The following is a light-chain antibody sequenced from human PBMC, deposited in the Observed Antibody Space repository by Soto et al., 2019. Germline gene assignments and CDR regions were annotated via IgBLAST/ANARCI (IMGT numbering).Light chain of an antibody. J-gene: IGLJ1*01. CDR1: STDVDGYDY. CDR2: DVN. V-gene: IGLV2-14*03. Sequence: QSVLTQPASVSGPPGQSITISCTGASTDVDGYDYVSWYQQHPGQAPKLMIYDVNNRPSGVSNRFSGSKSGDTASLTISGLQAEDDADYYCSSYTSSAPFYVFGGGTKVTVL. CDR3: SSYTSSAPFYV.